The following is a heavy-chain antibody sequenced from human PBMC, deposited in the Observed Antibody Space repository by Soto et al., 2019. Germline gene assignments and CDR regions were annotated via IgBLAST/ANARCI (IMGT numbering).Heavy chain of an antibody. D-gene: IGHD3-10*01. Sequence: QVHLVQSGAEVKKPGASVMVSCKAFGYTFIDYYIHWIRQAPGQGLEWLGWSNPDSGGTISAQKFQGRVTLTRYTSINTGYMEVRRLTSDDTAVYYSVRAKSRRSGSAILPSDLWGQGTLITVSS. CDR1: GYTFIDYY. V-gene: IGHV1-2*02. J-gene: IGHJ5*02. CDR3: VRAKSRRSGSAILPSDL. CDR2: SNPDSGGT.